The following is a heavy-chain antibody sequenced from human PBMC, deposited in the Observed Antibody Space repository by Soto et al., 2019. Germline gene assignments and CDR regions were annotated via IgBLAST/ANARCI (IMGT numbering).Heavy chain of an antibody. CDR1: GYSFTSYW. J-gene: IGHJ3*02. D-gene: IGHD3-22*01. Sequence: PGESLKISCKGSGYSFTSYWIGWVRQMPGKGLEWMGIIYPGDSDTRYSPSFQGQVTISADKSISTAYLQWSSLKASDTAMYYCARQRYDKEGHDAFDIWGQGTMVTVSS. CDR3: ARQRYDKEGHDAFDI. CDR2: IYPGDSDT. V-gene: IGHV5-51*01.